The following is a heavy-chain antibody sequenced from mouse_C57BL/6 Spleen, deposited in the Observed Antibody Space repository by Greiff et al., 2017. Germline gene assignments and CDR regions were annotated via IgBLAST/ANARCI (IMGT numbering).Heavy chain of an antibody. V-gene: IGHV5-16*01. CDR1: GFTFSDYY. D-gene: IGHD2-5*01. CDR3: ARDYYSNYGGFAY. Sequence: EVKLMESEGGLVQPGSSMKLSCTASGFTFSDYYMAWVRQVPEKGLEWVANINYDGSSTYYLDSLKSRFIISRDNAKNILYLQMSSLKSEDTATYYCARDYYSNYGGFAYWGQGTLVTVSA. J-gene: IGHJ3*01. CDR2: INYDGSST.